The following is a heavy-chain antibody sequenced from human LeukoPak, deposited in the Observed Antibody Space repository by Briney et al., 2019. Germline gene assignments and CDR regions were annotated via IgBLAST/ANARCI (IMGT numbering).Heavy chain of an antibody. CDR2: INSDGSTT. D-gene: IGHD3-22*01. CDR1: GFTFSSHW. Sequence: RGGSLRLSCAASGFTFSSHWMHWVRQAPGKGLVWVSRINSDGSTTSYADSVKGRFTISRDNAKNTLYLQMNSLRAEDTAVYYCARVMYYYHSSGSIAVYYFDYWGQGTLVTVSS. J-gene: IGHJ4*02. V-gene: IGHV3-74*01. CDR3: ARVMYYYHSSGSIAVYYFDY.